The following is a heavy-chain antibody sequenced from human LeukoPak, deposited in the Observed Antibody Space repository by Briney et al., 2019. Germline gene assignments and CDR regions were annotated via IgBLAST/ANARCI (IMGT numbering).Heavy chain of an antibody. CDR3: ARYIAAWGYFDY. CDR2: ISGSGGST. Sequence: GGSLRLSCAASGFTFSSYAMSWVRQAPGKGLEWVSAISGSGGSTYYADSVKGRFTISRDNSKNTLYLQMNSLRAEDTAVYYCARYIAAWGYFDYWGQGTLVTVSS. D-gene: IGHD6-13*01. J-gene: IGHJ4*02. V-gene: IGHV3-23*01. CDR1: GFTFSSYA.